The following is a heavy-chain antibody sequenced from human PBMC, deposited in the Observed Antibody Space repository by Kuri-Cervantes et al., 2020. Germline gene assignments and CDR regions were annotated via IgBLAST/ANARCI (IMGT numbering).Heavy chain of an antibody. J-gene: IGHJ6*02. D-gene: IGHD6-13*01. CDR1: GFTFSSFG. Sequence: GESLKISCAASGFTFSSFGMHWVRQAPGKGLEWVAVISYDGSNKYYADSVKGRSTISRDDSKNTLSLQMNSLRAEDTAVYYCARAPPSAGTDEELSYYYYGMDVWGQGTTVTVSS. V-gene: IGHV3-30*03. CDR3: ARAPPSAGTDEELSYYYYGMDV. CDR2: ISYDGSNK.